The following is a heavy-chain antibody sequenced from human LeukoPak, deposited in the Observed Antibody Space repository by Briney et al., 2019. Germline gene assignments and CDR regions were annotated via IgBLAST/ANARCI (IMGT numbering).Heavy chain of an antibody. J-gene: IGHJ4*02. CDR1: GYSITTYW. D-gene: IGHD5-12*01. V-gene: IGHV5-51*01. CDR2: IYPADSTA. CDR3: ARHPKSGYNGYESDY. Sequence: GESLKISCKASGYSITTYWIGWVRQVPGKGLEWVGIIYPADSTAKYSPSFQGQVTISVDKSISTAYLQWSRLEASDTAVFYCARHPKSGYNGYESDYWGQGTLVPVSS.